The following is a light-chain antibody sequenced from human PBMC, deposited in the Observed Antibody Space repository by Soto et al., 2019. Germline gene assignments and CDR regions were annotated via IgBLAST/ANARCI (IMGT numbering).Light chain of an antibody. Sequence: DIQMTQSPSSLSASVGDRVTIICRASRNSGTFLNWYQHKPGKAPKLLIFAASSLHSGVPSRFSGSGSGTDFTFTISSLQPEDVATYYCQQRVTIPPTLGHGTNVAIK. J-gene: IGKJ1*01. V-gene: IGKV1-39*01. CDR3: QQRVTIPPT. CDR2: AAS. CDR1: RNSGTF.